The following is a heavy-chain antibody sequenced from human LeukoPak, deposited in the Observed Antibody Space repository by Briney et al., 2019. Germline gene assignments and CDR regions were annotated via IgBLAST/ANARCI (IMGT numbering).Heavy chain of an antibody. D-gene: IGHD4-23*01. CDR1: GFIFSTYG. Sequence: PGGSLRLSCAASGFIFSTYGIHWVRQAPGKGLEWVAVISNDGSNKYYADSVKGRFTISRDNSKNTLYPQMNSLRAEDTAVYYCAKGLSGGGQRGYFDYWGQGTLVTVSS. J-gene: IGHJ4*02. CDR3: AKGLSGGGQRGYFDY. V-gene: IGHV3-30*18. CDR2: ISNDGSNK.